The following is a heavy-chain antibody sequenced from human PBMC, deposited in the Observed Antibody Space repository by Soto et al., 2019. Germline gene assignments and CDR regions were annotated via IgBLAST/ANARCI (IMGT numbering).Heavy chain of an antibody. J-gene: IGHJ2*01. CDR1: GFTFSPYY. V-gene: IGHV3-7*03. CDR2: TTQDGNDK. Sequence: GGSLRLSCAASGFTFSPYYMSWVRQAPGKGLEWLAMTTQDGNDKHYADSVKGRFTISRDNAKNSLYLQMNSLRAEDTAVYYCARTIAAAGGRRYFDLWGRGTLVTVSS. CDR3: ARTIAAAGGRRYFDL. D-gene: IGHD6-13*01.